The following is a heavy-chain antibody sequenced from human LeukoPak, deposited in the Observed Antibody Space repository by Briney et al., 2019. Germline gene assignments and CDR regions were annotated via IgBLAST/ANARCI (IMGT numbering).Heavy chain of an antibody. CDR1: GFTVSSNY. J-gene: IGHJ4*02. CDR2: IYSGGST. CDR3: ARSAYGSGSLFDY. V-gene: IGHV3-53*01. Sequence: GGSLRLSCAASGFTVSSNYMSWVRQAPGKGLEWVSVIYSGGSTYYADSVKGRFTISRDNSKNTLYLQMNSLRAEDTAVYYCARSAYGSGSLFDYWGQGTLVTVSS. D-gene: IGHD3-10*01.